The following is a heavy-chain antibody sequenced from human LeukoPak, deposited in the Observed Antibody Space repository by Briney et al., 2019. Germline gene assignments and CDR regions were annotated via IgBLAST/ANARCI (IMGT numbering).Heavy chain of an antibody. Sequence: PSETLSLTCTVSGYSISSGYYWGWIRQPPGKGLEWIGSIYHSGSTYYNPSLKSRVTISVDTSKNQFSLKLSSVTAADTAVYYCARSLVRVGGYYLSWGQGTLVTVSS. D-gene: IGHD3-3*01. CDR3: ARSLVRVGGYYLS. CDR1: GYSISSGYY. J-gene: IGHJ5*02. V-gene: IGHV4-38-2*02. CDR2: IYHSGST.